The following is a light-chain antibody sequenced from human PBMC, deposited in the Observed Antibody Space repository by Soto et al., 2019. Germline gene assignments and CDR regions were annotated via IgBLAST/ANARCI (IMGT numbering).Light chain of an antibody. V-gene: IGKV3-20*01. J-gene: IGKJ1*01. CDR1: QSVNNYY. Sequence: IVLTQSPDTLSLSPGERATLSCGASQSVNNYYLAWYQQKAGQAPRLLIYDASTRATGIPDRFSGSGSGTDFTLTISRLEPEDFAVYYCQQYGSSPTFGQGTKVEIK. CDR3: QQYGSSPT. CDR2: DAS.